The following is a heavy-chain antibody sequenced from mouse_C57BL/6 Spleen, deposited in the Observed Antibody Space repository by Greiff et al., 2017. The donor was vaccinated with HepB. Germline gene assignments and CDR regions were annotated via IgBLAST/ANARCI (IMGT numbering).Heavy chain of an antibody. CDR2: IYPRSGNT. V-gene: IGHV1-81*01. Sequence: VKLVESGAELARPGASVKLSCKASGYTFTSYGISWVKQRTGQGLEWIGEIYPRSGNTYYNEKLKGKATLTADKSSSTAYMELRSLTSEDSAVYFCAREGDGNYSAWFAYWGQGTLVTVSA. J-gene: IGHJ3*01. CDR1: GYTFTSYG. D-gene: IGHD2-1*01. CDR3: AREGDGNYSAWFAY.